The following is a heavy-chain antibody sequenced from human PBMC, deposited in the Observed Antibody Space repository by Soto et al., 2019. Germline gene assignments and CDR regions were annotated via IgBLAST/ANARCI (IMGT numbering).Heavy chain of an antibody. CDR1: GFTFSSYA. D-gene: IGHD2-2*01. CDR3: AKAPRSSPDAFDI. J-gene: IGHJ3*02. V-gene: IGHV3-23*01. CDR2: TTGSGYTT. Sequence: GGSLRLSXAASGFTFSSYAMSWVRQAPGKGLEWVSATTGSGYTTYYADSVKGRFTISRDNSKNTLFLQMNSLRPEDTAIYYCAKAPRSSPDAFDIWGQGTMVTVSS.